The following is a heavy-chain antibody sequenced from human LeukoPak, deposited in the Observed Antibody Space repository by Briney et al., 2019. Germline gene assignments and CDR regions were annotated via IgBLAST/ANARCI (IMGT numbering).Heavy chain of an antibody. CDR1: GGSFSGYY. CDR3: ASYYYDSSGYTYFDY. CDR2: INHSGST. Sequence: SETLSLTCAVYGGSFSGYYGSWIRQPPGKGLEWIGEINHSGSTNYNPSLKSRVTISVDTSKNQFSLKLSSVTAADTAVYYCASYYYDSSGYTYFDYWGQGTLVTVSS. D-gene: IGHD3-22*01. J-gene: IGHJ4*02. V-gene: IGHV4-34*01.